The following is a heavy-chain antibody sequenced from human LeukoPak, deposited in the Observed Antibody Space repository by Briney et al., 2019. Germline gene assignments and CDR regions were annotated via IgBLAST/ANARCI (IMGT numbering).Heavy chain of an antibody. CDR1: GYTFISYY. Sequence: ASVKVSCKASGYTFISYYMHWVRQAPRQGLEWMGIIKPSGGSASYAQKFQGRVTMTRDTSTSTVYMELSSLRSEDTAAYYCARLGGSTSPLDYWGQGTLVTVSS. CDR3: ARLGGSTSPLDY. CDR2: IKPSGGSA. V-gene: IGHV1-46*01. D-gene: IGHD2-15*01. J-gene: IGHJ4*02.